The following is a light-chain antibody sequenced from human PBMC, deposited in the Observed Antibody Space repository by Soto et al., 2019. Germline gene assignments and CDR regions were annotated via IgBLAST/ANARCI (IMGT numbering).Light chain of an antibody. J-gene: IGKJ5*01. CDR2: DAS. CDR1: QGISGA. CDR3: QQFNSYPPSIT. V-gene: IGKV1-13*02. Sequence: AIQLTQSPSSLSASVGDRVTITCRASQGISGALAWYQQKPGKAPKLLIYDASSLESGVPSRFSGSGSGTDFTLTISSLQPEDFATYYCQQFNSYPPSITFGQGTRLEIK.